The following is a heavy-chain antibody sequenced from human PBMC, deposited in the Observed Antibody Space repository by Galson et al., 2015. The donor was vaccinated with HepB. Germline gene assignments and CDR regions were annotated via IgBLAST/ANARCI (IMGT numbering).Heavy chain of an antibody. J-gene: IGHJ5*02. D-gene: IGHD2/OR15-2a*01. CDR3: ARDFSPFFFDP. CDR2: IYDDGST. CDR1: GFTVSSHY. V-gene: IGHV3-66*02. Sequence: SLRLSCAASGFTVSSHYMSWVRQAPGKGLEWVSVIYDDGSTYYADSVKGRLTISRDNSKNTLYLHMNSLRAEDTAVYYCARDFSPFFFDPWGQGTLVTVSS.